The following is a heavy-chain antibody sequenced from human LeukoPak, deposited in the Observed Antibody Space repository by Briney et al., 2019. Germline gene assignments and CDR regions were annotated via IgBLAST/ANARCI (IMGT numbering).Heavy chain of an antibody. Sequence: PGGSLRLSCEASGFTFSSYAMNWVRQAPGKGLEWVSAISGSGGRTYYADSVRGRFTISRDNSKNTLYLQMNSLRAEDTAVYYCAKDPSGSYSNWGQGTLVTVSS. J-gene: IGHJ4*02. CDR1: GFTFSSYA. CDR2: ISGSGGRT. CDR3: AKDPSGSYSN. D-gene: IGHD1-26*01. V-gene: IGHV3-23*01.